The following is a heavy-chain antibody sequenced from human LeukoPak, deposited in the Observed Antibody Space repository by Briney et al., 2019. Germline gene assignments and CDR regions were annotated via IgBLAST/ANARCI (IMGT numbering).Heavy chain of an antibody. Sequence: PSETLSLTCTVSGGSISSSSYYWGWIRQPPGKGLEWIGEINHSGSTNYNPSLKSRVTISVDKSKNQFSLRLTSVTAADTAVYYCARVSTFMRLGAFDYWGQGTLVTVSS. J-gene: IGHJ4*02. CDR1: GGSISSSSYY. V-gene: IGHV4-39*07. CDR2: INHSGST. D-gene: IGHD3-16*01. CDR3: ARVSTFMRLGAFDY.